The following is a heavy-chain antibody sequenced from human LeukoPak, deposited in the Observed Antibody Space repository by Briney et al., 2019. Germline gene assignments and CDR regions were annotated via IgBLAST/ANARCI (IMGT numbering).Heavy chain of an antibody. V-gene: IGHV3-33*01. D-gene: IGHD3-9*01. CDR1: GFTFSSYG. Sequence: PGGSLRLSCAASGFTFSSYGMHRVRQAPGKGLEWVAVIWYDGSNKYYADSVKGRFTISRDNSKNTLYLQTNSLRAEDTAVYYCARDRVLRYFDWLFDYWGQGTLVTVSS. CDR3: ARDRVLRYFDWLFDY. CDR2: IWYDGSNK. J-gene: IGHJ4*02.